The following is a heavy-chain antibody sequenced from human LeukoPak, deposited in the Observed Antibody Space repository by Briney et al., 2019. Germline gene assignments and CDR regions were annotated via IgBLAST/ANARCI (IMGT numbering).Heavy chain of an antibody. V-gene: IGHV3-23*01. J-gene: IGHJ4*02. CDR1: GFTFSSYA. Sequence: GGSLRLSCAASGFTFSSYAMTWVRQAPGKGLEWVSAISGSGGNTYYADSVKGRFTISRDNSKNTLYLQMNSLRAEDTAVYYCAKDSSGWYLDYWGQGTLVTVSS. CDR3: AKDSSGWYLDY. D-gene: IGHD6-19*01. CDR2: ISGSGGNT.